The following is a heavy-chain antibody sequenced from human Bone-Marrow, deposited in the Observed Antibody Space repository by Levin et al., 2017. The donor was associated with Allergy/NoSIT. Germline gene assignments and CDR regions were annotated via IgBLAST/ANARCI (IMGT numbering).Heavy chain of an antibody. CDR3: STDRPAYRGSVYYYSGMDV. Sequence: PGGSLRLSCAASGFTFSKVWMNWVRQAPGKGLEWVGRIQTRSEGGTTNYAAPAKGRFTISRDDSQNTVFLQLTSLKSDDTAVYYCSTDRPAYRGSVYYYSGMDVWGQGTTVIVSS. CDR1: GFTFSKVW. J-gene: IGHJ6*02. D-gene: IGHD6-19*01. V-gene: IGHV3-15*06. CDR2: IQTRSEGGTT.